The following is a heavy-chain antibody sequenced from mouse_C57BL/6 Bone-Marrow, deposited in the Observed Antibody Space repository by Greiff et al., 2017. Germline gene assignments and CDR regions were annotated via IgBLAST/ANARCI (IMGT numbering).Heavy chain of an antibody. CDR3: ARAYDYDYSTMDY. J-gene: IGHJ4*01. V-gene: IGHV1-64*01. D-gene: IGHD2-4*01. Sequence: QVQLQQPGAELVKPGASVTLSCKASGYTFTNYWMHWVKQRPGQGLEWIGMMHPNGGSPDYNEKFKSEATLSVDKSSRTAYMELSSLTSEDSAVYYCARAYDYDYSTMDYWGQGTSVTVSS. CDR2: MHPNGGSP. CDR1: GYTFTNYW.